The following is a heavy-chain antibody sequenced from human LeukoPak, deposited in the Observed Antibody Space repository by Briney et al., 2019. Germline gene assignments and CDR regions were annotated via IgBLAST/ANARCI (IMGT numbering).Heavy chain of an antibody. CDR3: ARVRLHYYDSSGYPGYFDY. V-gene: IGHV3-11*01. J-gene: IGHJ4*02. D-gene: IGHD3-22*01. Sequence: GGSLRLSCAAPGFTFSDYYMSWIRQAPGKGLEWVSYISSSGSTIYYADSVKGRFTISRDNAKNSLYLQMNSLRAEDTAVYYCARVRLHYYDSSGYPGYFDYWGQGTLVTVSS. CDR1: GFTFSDYY. CDR2: ISSSGSTI.